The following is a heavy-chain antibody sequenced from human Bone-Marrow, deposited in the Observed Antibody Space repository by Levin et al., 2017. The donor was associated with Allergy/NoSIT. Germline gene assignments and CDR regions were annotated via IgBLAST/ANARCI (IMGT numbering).Heavy chain of an antibody. V-gene: IGHV1-8*01. CDR3: ARAVRNQLVSDF. CDR1: GYTFSTYD. D-gene: IGHD2-2*01. J-gene: IGHJ6*02. CDR2: MNPNSGNT. Sequence: GESLKISCKASGYTFSTYDITWVRQAAGQGLEWVGWMNPNSGNTGYAQRFQGRVTMTRDTSISTAYMELSSLTSEDTAVYYCARAVRNQLVSDFWGQGTTVSVSS.